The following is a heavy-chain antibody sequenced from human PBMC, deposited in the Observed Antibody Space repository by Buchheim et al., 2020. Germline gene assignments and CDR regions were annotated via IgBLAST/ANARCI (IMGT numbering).Heavy chain of an antibody. V-gene: IGHV4-59*08. CDR1: GGSISSYY. J-gene: IGHJ4*02. CDR3: ARHTGTFLNSYYFDY. D-gene: IGHD3/OR15-3a*01. CDR2: IYYSGST. Sequence: QVQLQESGPGLVKPSETLSLTCTVSGGSISSYYWSWIRQPPGKGLEWIGYIYYSGSTNYNPSLKSRVTISVDTSKNQFSLKLSSVTAADTAVYYCARHTGTFLNSYYFDYWGQGTL.